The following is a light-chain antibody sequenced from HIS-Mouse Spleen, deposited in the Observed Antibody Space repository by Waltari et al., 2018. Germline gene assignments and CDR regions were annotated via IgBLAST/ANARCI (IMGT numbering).Light chain of an antibody. V-gene: IGLV2-8*01. CDR3: SSYAGSNNYV. Sequence: QSALTQPPSASGSPGQSVTIPCTGPSRDVGGYNYVPWYQQPPGKAPKLMIYEVSKRPSGVPDRFSGSKSGNTASLTVSGLQAEDEADYYCSSYAGSNNYVFGTGTKVTVL. CDR2: EVS. CDR1: SRDVGGYNY. J-gene: IGLJ1*01.